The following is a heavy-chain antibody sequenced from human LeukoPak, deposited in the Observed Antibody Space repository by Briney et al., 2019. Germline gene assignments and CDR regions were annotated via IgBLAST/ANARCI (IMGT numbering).Heavy chain of an antibody. CDR3: AREEMRENLGMDV. V-gene: IGHV3-30-3*01. D-gene: IGHD5-24*01. CDR1: GFTFSSYA. J-gene: IGHJ6*02. CDR2: ISYDGSNK. Sequence: PGRSLRLSCAASGFTFSSYAMHWVRQAPGKGLEWVAVISYDGSNKYYADSVKGRFTISRDNSKNTLYLQMNSLRAEDTAVYYCAREEMRENLGMDVWGQGTTVTVSS.